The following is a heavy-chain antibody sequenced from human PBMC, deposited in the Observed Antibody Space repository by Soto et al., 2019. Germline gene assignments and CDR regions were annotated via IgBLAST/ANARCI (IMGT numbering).Heavy chain of an antibody. J-gene: IGHJ4*02. CDR1: GFTFSDYA. V-gene: IGHV3-23*01. CDR2: ISGSGHSA. D-gene: IGHD1-1*01. Sequence: PGGSLRLSCAASGFTFSDYAMTWVRQAPGKGLEWVSGISGSGHSAYYADSEKGRFTISRDNAKNSLYLQMNSLRAEDTAVYYCARDSTTGAVYWGQGTLVTVSS. CDR3: ARDSTTGAVY.